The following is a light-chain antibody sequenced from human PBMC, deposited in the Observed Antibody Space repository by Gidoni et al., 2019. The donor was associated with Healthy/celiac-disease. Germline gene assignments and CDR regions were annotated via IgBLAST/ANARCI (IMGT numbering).Light chain of an antibody. CDR2: EVS. Sequence: QSALTQPPSASGSPGQSVTISCTGTSRDVGGYNYFSWYQQHPGKAPKLMIYEVSKRPSGVPDRSSGSKSGNTASLTVSGLQAEDEADYYCSSYAGSTLVVFGGGTKLTVL. CDR3: SSYAGSTLVV. V-gene: IGLV2-8*01. CDR1: SRDVGGYNY. J-gene: IGLJ2*01.